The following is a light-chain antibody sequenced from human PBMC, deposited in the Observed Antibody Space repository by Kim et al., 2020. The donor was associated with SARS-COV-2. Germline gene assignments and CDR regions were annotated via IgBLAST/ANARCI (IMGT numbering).Light chain of an antibody. V-gene: IGKV3-20*01. J-gene: IGKJ2*01. Sequence: SPRERATRSCGANQGVSKNFLAWYRQRPGQPPSLLIYGASTRATGIPDRISGSGSGTDFTLTITRLEPEDFAVYYCQQYGTPPYTFGQGTKLEI. CDR1: QGVSKNF. CDR3: QQYGTPPYT. CDR2: GAS.